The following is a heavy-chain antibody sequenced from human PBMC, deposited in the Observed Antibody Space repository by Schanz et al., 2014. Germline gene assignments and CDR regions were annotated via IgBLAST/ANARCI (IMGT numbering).Heavy chain of an antibody. V-gene: IGHV3-33*01. J-gene: IGHJ4*02. CDR2: IGTSGGI. Sequence: QVQLVESGGGVVQPGRSLRLSCVASGFTFSSYDVFWVRQAPGKGLEWVSTIGTSGGINYAESVKGRFTISRDNSKNTLYLQMNSLRAEDTAVYYCARSGGSVFDYWAQGTLVTVSS. CDR3: ARSGGSVFDY. D-gene: IGHD6-25*01. CDR1: GFTFSSYD.